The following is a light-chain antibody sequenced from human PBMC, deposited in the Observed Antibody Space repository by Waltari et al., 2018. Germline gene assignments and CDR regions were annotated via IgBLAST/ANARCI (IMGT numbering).Light chain of an antibody. V-gene: IGKV3-15*01. CDR2: QAS. Sequence: EIVMTQSPGTLSVSPGESATLSCRASQSILNKLVWYQQKPGQAPRLLIYQASTRATGIPARFSGSGSGTEFTLIISSLQSEDSAVYYGQQYHNWPPLTFGGGTKVEIK. J-gene: IGKJ4*01. CDR1: QSILNK. CDR3: QQYHNWPPLT.